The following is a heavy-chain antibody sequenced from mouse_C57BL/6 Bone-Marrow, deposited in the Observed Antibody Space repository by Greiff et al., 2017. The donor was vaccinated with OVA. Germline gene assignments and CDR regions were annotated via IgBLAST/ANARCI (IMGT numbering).Heavy chain of an antibody. J-gene: IGHJ4*01. V-gene: IGHV14-4*01. CDR3: TTALLITTVVATDAMDY. CDR2: LDPENGDT. D-gene: IGHD1-1*01. CDR1: GFNIKDDY. Sequence: VQLQQSGAELVRPGASVKLSCTASGFNIKDDYMHWVKQRPEQGLEWIGWLDPENGDTEYASKFPGKATITADTSSHTAYLQLSSLTSEDTAVYYCTTALLITTVVATDAMDYWGQGTSVTVSS.